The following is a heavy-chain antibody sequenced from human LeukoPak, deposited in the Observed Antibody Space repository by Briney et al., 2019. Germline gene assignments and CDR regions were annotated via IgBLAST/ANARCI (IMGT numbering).Heavy chain of an antibody. CDR2: IIPIFGTA. Sequence: ASVRVSCKASGGTFSSYAISWVRQAPGQGLEWMGGIIPIFGTANYAQKFQGRVTITADESTSTAYMELSSLRSEDTAVYYCARDRFSGYYYGMDVWGQGTTVTVSS. CDR3: ARDRFSGYYYGMDV. V-gene: IGHV1-69*13. CDR1: GGTFSSYA. J-gene: IGHJ6*02. D-gene: IGHD6-19*01.